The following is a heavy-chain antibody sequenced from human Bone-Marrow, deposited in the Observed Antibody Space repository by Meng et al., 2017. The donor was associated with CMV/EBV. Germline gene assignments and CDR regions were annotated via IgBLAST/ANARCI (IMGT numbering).Heavy chain of an antibody. CDR3: ARANYDFWSGYPDWFDP. J-gene: IGHJ5*02. CDR2: ISAYNGNT. D-gene: IGHD3-3*01. CDR1: GYTFTSYG. Sequence: ASVKASCKASGYTFTSYGISWVRQAPGQGLEWMGWISAYNGNTNYAQKLQGRVTMTRDTSTSTVYMELSSLRSEDTAVYYCARANYDFWSGYPDWFDPWGQGTLVTVSS. V-gene: IGHV1-18*01.